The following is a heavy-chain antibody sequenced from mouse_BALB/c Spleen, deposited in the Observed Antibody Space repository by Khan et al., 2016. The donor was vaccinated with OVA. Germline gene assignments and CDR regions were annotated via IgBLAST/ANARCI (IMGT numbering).Heavy chain of an antibody. V-gene: IGHV14-3*02. J-gene: IGHJ2*01. CDR3: ARMARK. CDR1: GFNFTDNY. Sequence: EVQLVQSGAELVKPGATVKFSCTASGFNFTDNYMHWLKQSPEQGLEWIGRIDTPTGNPKYEQNFPGKATITADTSSNTAYLQLSSLTSEDTAVYYYARMARKWGQGTTVTVSS. CDR2: IDTPTGNP.